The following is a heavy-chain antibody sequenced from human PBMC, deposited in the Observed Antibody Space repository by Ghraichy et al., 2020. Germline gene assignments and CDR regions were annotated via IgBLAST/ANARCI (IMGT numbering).Heavy chain of an antibody. D-gene: IGHD3-3*01. J-gene: IGHJ4*02. CDR1: GGSISSGGYY. V-gene: IGHV4-31*03. CDR2: IYYSGST. Sequence: SETLSLTCTVSGGSISSGGYYWSWIRQHPGKGLEWIGYIYYSGSTYYNPSLKSRVTISVDTSKNQFSLKLSSVTAADTAVYYCARSTYYDFWSGGGPLDYWGQGTLVTVSS. CDR3: ARSTYYDFWSGGGPLDY.